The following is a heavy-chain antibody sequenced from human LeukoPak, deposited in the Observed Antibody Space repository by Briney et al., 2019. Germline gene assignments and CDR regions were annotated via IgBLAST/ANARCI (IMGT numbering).Heavy chain of an antibody. CDR2: ISNGGSTI. Sequence: GGSLRLSCAASGFTFSDYYMSWIRQAPGKGLEWVLYISNGGSTIYYADSVKGRFTISRDNAKNSLYLQMNSLRTDDTAVYYCARGRGSWYGVYFDYWGQGTLVTVSS. D-gene: IGHD6-13*01. CDR3: ARGRGSWYGVYFDY. V-gene: IGHV3-11*04. CDR1: GFTFSDYY. J-gene: IGHJ4*02.